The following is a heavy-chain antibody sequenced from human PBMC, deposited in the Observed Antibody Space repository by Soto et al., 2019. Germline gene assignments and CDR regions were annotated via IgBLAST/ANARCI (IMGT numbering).Heavy chain of an antibody. V-gene: IGHV1-69*12. D-gene: IGHD4-4*01. J-gene: IGHJ2*01. CDR2: IIPIFGTA. CDR1: GGTFSSYA. CDR3: ARDPLDVEMATVSRWYFDL. Sequence: QVQLVQSGAEVKKPGSSVKVSCKASGGTFSSYAISWVRQAPGQGLEWMGGIIPIFGTANYAQKFQGRVTITAYESTSTAYMELSSLRSEDTAVYYCARDPLDVEMATVSRWYFDLWGRGTLVTVSS.